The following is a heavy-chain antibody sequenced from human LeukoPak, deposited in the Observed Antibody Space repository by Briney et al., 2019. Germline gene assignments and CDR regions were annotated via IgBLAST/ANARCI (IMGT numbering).Heavy chain of an antibody. D-gene: IGHD5-24*01. CDR1: GFTFSSYW. V-gene: IGHV3-74*01. CDR3: ARSREPGRDGDY. Sequence: GGSPRLSCAASGFTFSSYWMHWVRQVPGKGLVWVSRISSDGSSTAYADSVKGRFTLSRDNAKNTVYLQMNNLRADDTAVYYCARSREPGRDGDYWGQGTLVTVSS. CDR2: ISSDGSST. J-gene: IGHJ4*02.